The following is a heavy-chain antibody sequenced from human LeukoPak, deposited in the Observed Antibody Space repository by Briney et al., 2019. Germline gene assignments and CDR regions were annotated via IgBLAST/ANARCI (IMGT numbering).Heavy chain of an antibody. CDR1: GFTFSSYW. CDR3: AKEGSSWLYYFDS. Sequence: PGGPLRLSCAASGFTFSSYWMHWVRQAPGKGLVWVSRIDSDGSTIYADSVKGRFTISRDNSKNSLYLQMNSLRTEDTALYYCAKEGSSWLYYFDSWGQGTLVTVSS. CDR2: IDSDGST. V-gene: IGHV3-74*01. J-gene: IGHJ4*02. D-gene: IGHD6-13*01.